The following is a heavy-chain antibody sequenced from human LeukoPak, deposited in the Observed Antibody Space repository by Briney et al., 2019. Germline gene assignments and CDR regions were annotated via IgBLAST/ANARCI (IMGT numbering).Heavy chain of an antibody. D-gene: IGHD2/OR15-2a*01. V-gene: IGHV3-11*01. J-gene: IGHJ4*02. CDR3: ARAVIGGPFFDY. Sequence: AGGSLRLSCAASGFTFNDYYMTWIRQAPGKGLEWVSYISSSGSAVYYADSVKGRFTISRDNAKNSLYLQMNSLRAEDTAVYYCARAVIGGPFFDYWGQGTLVTVSS. CDR1: GFTFNDYY. CDR2: ISSSGSAV.